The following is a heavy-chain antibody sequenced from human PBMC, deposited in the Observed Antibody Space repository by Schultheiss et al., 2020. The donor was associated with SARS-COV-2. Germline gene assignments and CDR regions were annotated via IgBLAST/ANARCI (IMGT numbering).Heavy chain of an antibody. Sequence: SVKVSCKASGGTFSSYAISWVRQAPGQGLEWMGGIIPIFGTANYAQKFQGRVTITADESTSTAYMELSSLRAEDTAVYYCAKEPPHIVVVTAIPDDYWGQGTLVTVSS. CDR1: GGTFSSYA. D-gene: IGHD2-21*02. CDR2: IIPIFGTA. J-gene: IGHJ4*02. V-gene: IGHV1-69*13. CDR3: AKEPPHIVVVTAIPDDY.